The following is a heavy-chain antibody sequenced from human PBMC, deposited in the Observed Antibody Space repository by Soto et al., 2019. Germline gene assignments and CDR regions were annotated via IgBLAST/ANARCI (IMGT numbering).Heavy chain of an antibody. V-gene: IGHV1-18*01. CDR3: ARGPDYDFFTYYYGMDV. J-gene: IGHJ6*02. CDR2: ISAYNGNT. Sequence: QVQLVQSGAEVKKPGASVKVSCKASGYTLASYGISWVRQAPGQGLEWMGWISAYNGNTNYAQKLQGRVTMTTETSTRTAYMELRSLRSDDTAVYYCARGPDYDFFTYYYGMDVWGQGTTVTVSS. D-gene: IGHD3-16*01. CDR1: GYTLASYG.